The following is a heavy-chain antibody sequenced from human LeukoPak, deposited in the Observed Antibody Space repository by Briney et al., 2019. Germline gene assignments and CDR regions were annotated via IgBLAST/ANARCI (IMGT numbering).Heavy chain of an antibody. CDR2: IYYSGST. J-gene: IGHJ4*02. V-gene: IGHV4-59*01. CDR1: GGSISSYY. D-gene: IGHD1-26*01. CDR3: ARVVAGATTSGYFDY. Sequence: SETLSLTCTVSGGSISSYYWSWIRQPPGKGLEWIGYIYYSGSTNYNPSLKSRVTISVDTSKNQFSLKLGSVTAADTAVYYCARVVAGATTSGYFDYWGQGTLVTVSS.